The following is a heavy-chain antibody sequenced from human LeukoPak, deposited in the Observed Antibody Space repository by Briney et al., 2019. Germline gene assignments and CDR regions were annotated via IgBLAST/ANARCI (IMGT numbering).Heavy chain of an antibody. CDR3: ARAGSTNSWFDP. Sequence: GGSLRLSCAASGFAFDTYSMTWVRQTPGKGLEWVSSISSWSSFIYSADSVTGRFTISRDNAKNSQYLQMNSPRAEDTAVYYCARAGSTNSWFDPWGQGTLVVVSS. J-gene: IGHJ5*02. D-gene: IGHD2-2*01. CDR1: GFAFDTYS. CDR2: ISSWSSFI. V-gene: IGHV3-21*01.